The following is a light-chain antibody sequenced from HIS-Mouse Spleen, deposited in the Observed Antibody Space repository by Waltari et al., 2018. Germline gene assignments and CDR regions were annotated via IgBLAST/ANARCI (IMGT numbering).Light chain of an antibody. J-gene: IGKJ5*01. Sequence: DIQMTQSPSSLSASVGYRCTCTCQARQDISNYLNWYQEKPGKAPKLLIYDASNLETGVTSRFSGSGSGTDFTFTISSLQPEDIATYYCEQYDNLPITFGQGTRLEIK. CDR2: DAS. CDR3: EQYDNLPIT. CDR1: QDISNY. V-gene: IGKV1-33*01.